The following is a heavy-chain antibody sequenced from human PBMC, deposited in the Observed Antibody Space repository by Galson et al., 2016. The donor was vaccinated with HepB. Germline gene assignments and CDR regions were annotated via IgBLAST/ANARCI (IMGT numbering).Heavy chain of an antibody. V-gene: IGHV3-74*01. J-gene: IGHJ5*02. CDR3: ARAVRPYEAFDP. CDR2: ISNDGSTT. Sequence: SLRLSCAASGFTFSDYWMHWVRQDPGKGLVWVSRISNDGSTTAYADSVKGRFIVSRDNAKNTLYLQMSSLEAEDTAVYSCARAVRPYEAFDPWGQGTLVTVSS. CDR1: GFTFSDYW. D-gene: IGHD2/OR15-2a*01.